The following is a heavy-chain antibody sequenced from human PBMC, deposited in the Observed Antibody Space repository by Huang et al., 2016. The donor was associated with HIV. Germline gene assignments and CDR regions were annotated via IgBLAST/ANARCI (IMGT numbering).Heavy chain of an antibody. D-gene: IGHD3-10*01. V-gene: IGHV4-34*02. CDR2: INHLWSP. J-gene: IGHJ5*02. CDR3: ARDATKNPRGWFDP. Sequence: QVHLQQWGAGLLQSAETLSLTCAVYGGSLSGYYWSWLRQTPGKGLAWIGEINHLWSPNYNPSLKSRVSISMDGSKKQFSLKLRSISDADTAVYFCARDATKNPRGWFDPWGQGTLVTVSS. CDR1: GGSLSGYY.